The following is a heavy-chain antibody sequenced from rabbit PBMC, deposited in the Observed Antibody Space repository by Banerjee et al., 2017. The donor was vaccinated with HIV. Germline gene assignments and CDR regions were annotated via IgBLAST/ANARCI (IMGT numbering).Heavy chain of an antibody. CDR2: IYAGSGGST. Sequence: QSLEESGGGLVKPEGSLTLTCTASGFSFSSSYYMCWVRQAPGKGLEWIACIYAGSGGSTYYASWAKGRFTISKTSSTTVTLQMTSLTAADTATYFCARWAYSHDGYGDSNLWGQGTLVTVS. J-gene: IGHJ4*01. CDR1: GFSFSSSYY. D-gene: IGHD2-1*01. CDR3: ARWAYSHDGYGDSNL. V-gene: IGHV1S40*01.